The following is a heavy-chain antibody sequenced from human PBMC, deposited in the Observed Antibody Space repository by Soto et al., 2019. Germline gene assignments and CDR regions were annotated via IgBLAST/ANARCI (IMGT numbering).Heavy chain of an antibody. CDR2: INPNSGGT. Sequence: QVQLVQSGAEVKKSGASVKVSCKASGDIFTGYYFHWVRQAPGQGLEWVGWINPNSGGTNYAQNLQGRATITRDSSITTVYMELSSLRPDDTAVYYCARDGVAVAGSQNWLDTWGQGTLVTVSS. J-gene: IGHJ5*02. CDR1: GDIFTGYY. D-gene: IGHD6-19*01. V-gene: IGHV1-2*02. CDR3: ARDGVAVAGSQNWLDT.